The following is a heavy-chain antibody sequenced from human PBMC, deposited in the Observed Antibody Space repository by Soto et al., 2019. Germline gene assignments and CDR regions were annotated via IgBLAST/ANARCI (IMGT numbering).Heavy chain of an antibody. CDR1: SGSMSPYY. CDR3: ATFGRCSGDICYYLDY. V-gene: IGHV4-59*01. Sequence: SETLSLTCTVSSGSMSPYYWSWIRQPPGKGLEWLGNVYYSGSTSYNVSLKSRVTISVDTSRNQFSLKLSSVTAADTAVYYCATFGRCSGDICYYLDYWGQGTLVTVSS. D-gene: IGHD2-15*01. CDR2: VYYSGST. J-gene: IGHJ4*02.